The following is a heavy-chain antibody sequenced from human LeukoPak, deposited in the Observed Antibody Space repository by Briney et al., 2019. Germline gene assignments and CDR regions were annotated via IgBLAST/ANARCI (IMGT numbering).Heavy chain of an antibody. V-gene: IGHV3-30*02. D-gene: IGHD5-18*01. CDR3: AKEDKGYSFGFDAFDT. CDR1: GFTFRAYG. CDR2: IRYDGTSK. J-gene: IGHJ3*02. Sequence: PGGSLRLSCATSGFTFRAYGIHWVRQAAGKGLEWVAFIRYDGTSKYYIDSVKGRFSISRDTSMNTVSLQMNSLRDEDTAVYYCAKEDKGYSFGFDAFDTWGQGTMVTVSA.